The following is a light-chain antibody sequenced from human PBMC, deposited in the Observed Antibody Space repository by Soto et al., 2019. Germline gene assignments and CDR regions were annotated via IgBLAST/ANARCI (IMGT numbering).Light chain of an antibody. Sequence: DIQTRKAPSLLSASVGDRVTITCRVCQTINTYLNWYQQKPGNATKLLIFGVSSLQSGVPSSFSGSGSGTDFTLTISSLQPEDFATYYCQRSYSTPWTFGQGRKV. CDR1: QTINTY. CDR3: QRSYSTPWT. CDR2: GVS. V-gene: IGKV1-39*01. J-gene: IGKJ1*01.